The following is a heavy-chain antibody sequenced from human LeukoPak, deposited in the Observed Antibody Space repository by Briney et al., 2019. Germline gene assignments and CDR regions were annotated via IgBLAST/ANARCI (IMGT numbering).Heavy chain of an antibody. J-gene: IGHJ3*02. CDR1: GYTLTELS. Sequence: GASVKVSCKVSGYTLTELSMHWVRQAPGKGLEWMGGFDPEDGETIYAQKFQGRVTMTEDTSTDTAYMELSSLRSEDTAVYYCATRGRNLYQWEPPSDAFDIWGQGTMVTVSS. CDR2: FDPEDGET. V-gene: IGHV1-24*01. D-gene: IGHD1-26*01. CDR3: ATRGRNLYQWEPPSDAFDI.